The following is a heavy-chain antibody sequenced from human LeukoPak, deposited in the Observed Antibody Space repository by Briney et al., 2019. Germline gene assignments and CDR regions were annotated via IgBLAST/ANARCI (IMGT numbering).Heavy chain of an antibody. D-gene: IGHD3-22*01. Sequence: PGGSLRLSCAASGFTFSSYGMHWVRQAPGKGLEWVAVISYDGSNKYYADSVKGRFTISRDNSKNTLYLQMNSLRAEDTAVYYCAKDLYYDSSGSYFDYWGQGTLVTVSS. CDR2: ISYDGSNK. J-gene: IGHJ4*02. V-gene: IGHV3-30*18. CDR1: GFTFSSYG. CDR3: AKDLYYDSSGSYFDY.